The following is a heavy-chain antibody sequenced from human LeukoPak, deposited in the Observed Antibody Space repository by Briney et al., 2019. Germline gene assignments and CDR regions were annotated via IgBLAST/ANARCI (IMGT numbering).Heavy chain of an antibody. Sequence: SETLSLTYAVSGYSISNGYYWVWIRQPPGRGLERIDSLYHSDSAYYNTSLRSRVSRSVDTSKNQFSRTLSFVTAADTAVCYCARQHDSYYYYYIDVWGSGTTVTVSS. J-gene: IGHJ6*03. V-gene: IGHV4-38-2*01. CDR1: GYSISNGYY. CDR3: ARQHDSYYYYYIDV. CDR2: LYHSDSA.